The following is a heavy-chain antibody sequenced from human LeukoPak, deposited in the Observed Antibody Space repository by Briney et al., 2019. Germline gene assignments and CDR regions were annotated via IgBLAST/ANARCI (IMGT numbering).Heavy chain of an antibody. V-gene: IGHV4-59*01. J-gene: IGHJ3*02. Sequence: PSETLSLTCAVYGGSFSGYYWSWIRQPPGKGLEWIGYIYYSGSTNYNPSLKSRVTISVDTSKNQFSLKLSSVTAADTAVYYCARDGPDALDIWGQGTMVTVSS. CDR2: IYYSGST. CDR1: GGSFSGYY. CDR3: ARDGPDALDI.